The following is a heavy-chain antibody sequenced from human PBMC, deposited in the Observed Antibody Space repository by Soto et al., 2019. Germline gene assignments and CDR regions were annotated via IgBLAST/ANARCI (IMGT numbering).Heavy chain of an antibody. J-gene: IGHJ4*02. CDR1: GFTFIKFG. CDR3: AAGDPILY. V-gene: IGHV3-33*01. CDR2: IWYDGSHK. Sequence: GGSLRLSCAASGFTFIKFGMHWVRQAPGKGLEWVAIIWYDGSHKYYADSVKGRFTISRDNSKNTVYLHMDSLGAEDTAMYYCAAGDPILYRGQGTLVTVSS. D-gene: IGHD3-10*01.